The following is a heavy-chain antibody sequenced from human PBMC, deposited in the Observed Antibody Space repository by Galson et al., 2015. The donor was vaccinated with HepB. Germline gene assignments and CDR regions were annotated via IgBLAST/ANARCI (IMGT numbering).Heavy chain of an antibody. J-gene: IGHJ3*02. V-gene: IGHV3-30-3*01. D-gene: IGHD2-2*01. Sequence: SLRLSCAASGFTFSSYAMHWVRQAPGKGLEWVAVISYDGSNKYYADSVKGRFTISRDNSKNTLYLQMNSLRAEDTAVYYCAREYPNKDAFDIWGQGTMVTASS. CDR2: ISYDGSNK. CDR3: AREYPNKDAFDI. CDR1: GFTFSSYA.